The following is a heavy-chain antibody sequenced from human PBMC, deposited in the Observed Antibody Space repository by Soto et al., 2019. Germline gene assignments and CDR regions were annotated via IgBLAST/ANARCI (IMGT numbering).Heavy chain of an antibody. CDR1: GFTFSSYS. Sequence: GGSLRLSCAASGFTFSSYSMNWVRQAPGKGLEWVSSISSSSSYIYYADSVKGRFTISRDNAKNSLYLQMNSLRAEDTAVYYCAREPEGGIAAAGTSWFDPWGQGTLVTVSS. D-gene: IGHD6-13*01. J-gene: IGHJ5*02. CDR3: AREPEGGIAAAGTSWFDP. V-gene: IGHV3-21*01. CDR2: ISSSSSYI.